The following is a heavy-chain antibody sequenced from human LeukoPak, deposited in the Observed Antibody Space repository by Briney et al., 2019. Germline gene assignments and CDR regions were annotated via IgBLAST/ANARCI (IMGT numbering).Heavy chain of an antibody. J-gene: IGHJ6*03. CDR1: GGSISSYY. Sequence: SETLCLTCAVSGGSISSYYWSWIRQPPGKGLEWIWYICYSGSTNSNPALSSQGPISVATSKTQFSLKLRSVTAADTATYLCARTTEGYCRGRSCYSYYYYMDVWGKGTTVTVSS. CDR2: ICYSGST. CDR3: ARTTEGYCRGRSCYSYYYYMDV. V-gene: IGHV4-59*01. D-gene: IGHD2-15*01.